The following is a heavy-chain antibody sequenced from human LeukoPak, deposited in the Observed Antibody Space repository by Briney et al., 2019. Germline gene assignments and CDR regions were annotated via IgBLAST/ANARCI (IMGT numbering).Heavy chain of an antibody. D-gene: IGHD1-14*01. J-gene: IGHJ4*02. CDR3: ARDTTRKDFDY. CDR1: GYTFTSYY. V-gene: IGHV1-46*01. CDR2: INPSGGST. Sequence: ASVKVSCKASGYTFTSYYMHWVRQAPGQGLEWMGIINPSGGSTSYAQKFQGRVTMTRDTSISTAYMELSRLRSDDTAVYYCARDTTRKDFDYWGQGTLVTVSS.